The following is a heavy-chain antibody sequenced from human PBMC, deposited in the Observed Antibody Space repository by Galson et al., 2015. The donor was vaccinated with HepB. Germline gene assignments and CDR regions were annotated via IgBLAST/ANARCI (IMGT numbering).Heavy chain of an antibody. V-gene: IGHV5-10-1*01. CDR3: ARHQRVGDLAAFDP. CDR1: GYSFISYW. CDR2: IDPSDSYT. J-gene: IGHJ5*02. D-gene: IGHD3-10*01. Sequence: QSGAEVKKPGDSLRISCKGSGYSFISYWINWVRRKPGKGLEWMGRIDPSDSYTKYSPSFQGHVTISVDKYTNTAFLQWGRLEAPDSAIYYCARHQRVGDLAAFDPWGQGTPVTVSS.